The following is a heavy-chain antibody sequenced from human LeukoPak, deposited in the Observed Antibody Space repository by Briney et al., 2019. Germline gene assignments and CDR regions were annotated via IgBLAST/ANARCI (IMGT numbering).Heavy chain of an antibody. CDR2: ISYDGSNK. V-gene: IGHV3-30*18. CDR1: GFTFSSYG. CDR3: AKDYDSSGWLGPLDAFDI. J-gene: IGHJ3*02. Sequence: GGSLRLSCAASGFTFSSYGMHWVRQAPGKGLEWVAVISYDGSNKYYADSVKGRFTISRDNSKNTLYLQMNSLRAEDTAVYYCAKDYDSSGWLGPLDAFDIWGQGTMVTVSS. D-gene: IGHD6-19*01.